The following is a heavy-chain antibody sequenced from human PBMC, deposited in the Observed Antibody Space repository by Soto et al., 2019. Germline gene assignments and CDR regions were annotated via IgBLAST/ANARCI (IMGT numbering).Heavy chain of an antibody. CDR3: ARVGVTTDY. CDR2: INHSGST. CDR1: GGSFSGYY. J-gene: IGHJ4*02. D-gene: IGHD4-17*01. V-gene: IGHV4-34*01. Sequence: SETLSLTCAVFGGSFSGYYWSWIRQPPGKGLEWIGEINHSGSTNYNPSLKSRVTISVDTSKNQFSLKLSSVTAADTAVYYCARVGVTTDYWGQGALVTVSS.